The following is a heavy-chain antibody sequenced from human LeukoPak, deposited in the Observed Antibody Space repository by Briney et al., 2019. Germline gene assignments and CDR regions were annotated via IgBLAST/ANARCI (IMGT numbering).Heavy chain of an antibody. J-gene: IGHJ6*03. CDR3: AREGAMVRGVIWYYYYMDV. CDR1: GFTFSSYG. D-gene: IGHD3-10*01. CDR2: ISGSGGST. Sequence: GGSLRLSCAASGFTFSSYGMSWVRQAPGKGLEWVSAISGSGGSTYYADSVKGRFTISRDNSKNTLYLQMNSLRAEDTAVYYCAREGAMVRGVIWYYYYMDVWGKGTTVTISS. V-gene: IGHV3-23*01.